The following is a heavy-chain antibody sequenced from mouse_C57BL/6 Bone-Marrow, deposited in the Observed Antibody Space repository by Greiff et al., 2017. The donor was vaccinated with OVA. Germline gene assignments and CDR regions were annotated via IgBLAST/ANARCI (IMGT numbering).Heavy chain of an antibody. CDR1: GYTFTDHT. D-gene: IGHD1-1*01. J-gene: IGHJ4*01. Sequence: VKLQQSDAELVKPGASVKISCKVSGYTFTDHTIHWMKQRPEQGLEWIGYIYTRDGSTKYNEKFKGKATLTADKSSSTAYMQLNSLTSEGSAVYFCARRLRRRAMDYWGQGTSVTVSS. CDR2: IYTRDGST. V-gene: IGHV1-78*01. CDR3: ARRLRRRAMDY.